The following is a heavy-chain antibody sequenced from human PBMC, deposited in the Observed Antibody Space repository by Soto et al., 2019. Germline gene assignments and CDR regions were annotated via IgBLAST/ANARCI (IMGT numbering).Heavy chain of an antibody. D-gene: IGHD3-22*01. J-gene: IGHJ4*02. V-gene: IGHV3-30-3*01. Sequence: LGGSLGLSCAASGFTFSSYAMHWVRQAPGKGLEWVAVISYDGSNKYYADSVKGRFTISRDNSKNTLYLQMNSLRAEDTAVYYCARGRHYYDSSGTPAGYWGQGTLVTVSS. CDR3: ARGRHYYDSSGTPAGY. CDR2: ISYDGSNK. CDR1: GFTFSSYA.